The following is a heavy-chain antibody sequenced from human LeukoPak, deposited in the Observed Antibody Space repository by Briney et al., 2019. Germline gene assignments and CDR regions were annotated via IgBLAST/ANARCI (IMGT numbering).Heavy chain of an antibody. CDR1: GGSVSSGSYY. V-gene: IGHV4-61*01. D-gene: IGHD2-2*01. CDR3: ARDRIVVVPAAMDYYGMDV. CDR2: IYDSENT. J-gene: IGHJ6*02. Sequence: SETLSLTCTVSGGSVSSGSYYWSWIRQSPGKGLEWIGYIYDSENTNYNPSLRSRVTISVDTSKSQFSLKLSTVTAADTAVYYCARDRIVVVPAAMDYYGMDVWGQGTTVTVSS.